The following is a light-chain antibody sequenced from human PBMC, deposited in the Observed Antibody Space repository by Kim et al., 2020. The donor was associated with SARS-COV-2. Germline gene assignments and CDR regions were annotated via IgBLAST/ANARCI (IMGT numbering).Light chain of an antibody. CDR2: AAS. V-gene: IGKV1-17*03. Sequence: SASVGDRVTITCRENQDISNFLAWFQLKPGKVPKRLIYAASSLQSGVPSRFSGSRSGTEFSLTISSLQPEDSATYYCLQHKGYPYTLGQGTKLEI. CDR1: QDISNF. CDR3: LQHKGYPYT. J-gene: IGKJ2*01.